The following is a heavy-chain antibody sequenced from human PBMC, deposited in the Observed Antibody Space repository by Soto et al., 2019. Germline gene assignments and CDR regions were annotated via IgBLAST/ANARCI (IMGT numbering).Heavy chain of an antibody. CDR1: GGTFSSYA. CDR3: ALYYYDSSGYYPNYYYYGMDV. CDR2: IIPIFGTA. J-gene: IGHJ6*02. Sequence: QVQLVQSGAEVKKPGSSMKVSCKASGGTFSSYAISWVRQAPGQGLEWMGGIIPIFGTANYAQKFQGRVTITADESTSTAYMELSSLRSEDTAVYYCALYYYDSSGYYPNYYYYGMDVWGQGTTVTVSS. D-gene: IGHD3-22*01. V-gene: IGHV1-69*01.